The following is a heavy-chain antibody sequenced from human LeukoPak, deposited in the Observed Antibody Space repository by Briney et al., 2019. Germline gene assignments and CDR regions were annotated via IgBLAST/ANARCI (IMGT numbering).Heavy chain of an antibody. CDR3: AREDSYSRYFDY. J-gene: IGHJ4*03. CDR1: EFTFSSYE. Sequence: GGSLRLSCAASEFTFSSYEMNWIRQAPGKGLEWVSYISSSGSTIYYADSVKGRFTISRDNAKNSLYLQMNNLRVEDTAVYYCAREDSYSRYFDYWGQGTLVTVSS. D-gene: IGHD1-26*01. V-gene: IGHV3-48*03. CDR2: ISSSGSTI.